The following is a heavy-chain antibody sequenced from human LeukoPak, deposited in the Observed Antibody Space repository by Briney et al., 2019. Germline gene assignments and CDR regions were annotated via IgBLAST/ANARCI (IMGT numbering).Heavy chain of an antibody. CDR3: SRSLDY. CDR1: GFPFSGYW. J-gene: IGHJ4*02. Sequence: PGGSLRLSCAASGFPFSGYWMDWVRQAPGKGMEWVANIKEDGSKQYYADSVKGRFTISRDNAKNSLYLQMNSLRVEDTAIYYCSRSLDYLGQGALVTVSS. V-gene: IGHV3-7*01. CDR2: IKEDGSKQ.